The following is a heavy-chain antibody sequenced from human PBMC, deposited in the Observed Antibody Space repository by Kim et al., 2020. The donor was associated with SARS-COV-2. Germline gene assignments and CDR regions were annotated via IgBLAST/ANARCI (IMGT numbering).Heavy chain of an antibody. CDR3: ARGPGTYIAAPLLPYYYYG. J-gene: IGHJ6*01. CDR1: GGSFSGYY. D-gene: IGHD6-6*01. CDR2: INHSGST. V-gene: IGHV4-34*01. Sequence: SETLSLTCAVYGGSFSGYYWSWIRQPPGKGLEWIGEINHSGSTNYNPSLKSRVTISVDTSKNQFSLKLSSVTAADTAVYYCARGPGTYIAAPLLPYYYYG.